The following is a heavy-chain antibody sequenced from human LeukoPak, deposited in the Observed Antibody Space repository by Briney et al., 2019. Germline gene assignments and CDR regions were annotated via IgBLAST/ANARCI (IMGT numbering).Heavy chain of an antibody. CDR3: ARDSLSGWPPTYDH. V-gene: IGHV1-18*01. J-gene: IGHJ4*02. CDR1: GYSFSSFG. Sequence: GASVNVSCKASGYSFSSFGISWVRQAPGQGLAWMGWISPSNGNTNYPQNYQGRVTITTDTSTSTAYMELRSLRSDDTAVYYCARDSLSGWPPTYDHWGQGTLVTVSS. CDR2: ISPSNGNT. D-gene: IGHD6-19*01.